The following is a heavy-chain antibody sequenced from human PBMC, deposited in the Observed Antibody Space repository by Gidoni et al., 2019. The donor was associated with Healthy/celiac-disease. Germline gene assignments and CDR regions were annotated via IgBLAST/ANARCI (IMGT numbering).Heavy chain of an antibody. V-gene: IGHV5-51*03. CDR3: ARLPVVPTHEPRGYFDY. Sequence: EVQLVQSGAEVTKPGESLKISCKGSGYSFTSYWLGWVRQMPGKGLEWLGLIYPGDSDTRYSPSFQGQVTISADKSISTAYLQWSSLKASDTAMYYCARLPVVPTHEPRGYFDYWGQGTLVTVSS. J-gene: IGHJ4*02. D-gene: IGHD2-15*01. CDR1: GYSFTSYW. CDR2: IYPGDSDT.